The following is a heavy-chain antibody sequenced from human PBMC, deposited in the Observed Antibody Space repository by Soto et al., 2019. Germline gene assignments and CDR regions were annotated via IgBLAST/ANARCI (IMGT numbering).Heavy chain of an antibody. CDR1: GFSLTTSGVG. D-gene: IGHD3-3*01. Sequence: QITLKESGPTVVKPTETLTLTCTFSGFSLTTSGVGVGWVRQSPGKAPEWLALIYWDDDKRYSPSLNSRLIITKDPSKNKVVLTMANVDPADTAIYYCAHRVLRTVFGLVTSTAIYFDFWGPGTPVVVSS. J-gene: IGHJ4*02. CDR3: AHRVLRTVFGLVTSTAIYFDF. V-gene: IGHV2-5*02. CDR2: IYWDDDK.